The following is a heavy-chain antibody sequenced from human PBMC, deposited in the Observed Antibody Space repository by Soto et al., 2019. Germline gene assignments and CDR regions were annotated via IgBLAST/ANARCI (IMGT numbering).Heavy chain of an antibody. Sequence: QVQLVESGGGVVQPGRSLRLSCAASGFTFSSYGMHWVRQAPGKGLEWVAVISYDGSNKYYADSVKGRFTISRDNSKNTLYLQMNSLRAEDTAVYYCAKDLDWVVNGDPPTDYYYYYGMDVWGQGTTVTVSS. V-gene: IGHV3-30*18. CDR3: AKDLDWVVNGDPPTDYYYYYGMDV. J-gene: IGHJ6*02. D-gene: IGHD4-17*01. CDR2: ISYDGSNK. CDR1: GFTFSSYG.